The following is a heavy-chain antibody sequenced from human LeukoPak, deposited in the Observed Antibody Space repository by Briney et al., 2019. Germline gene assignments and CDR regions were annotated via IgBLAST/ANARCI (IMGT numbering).Heavy chain of an antibody. CDR3: ARLSRGRWELLTGGWFDP. Sequence: ASVKVSCKASGYTFTNYHMHWVRQAPGQGLEWMGIINPSGGSTTYAQKFQGRVTMTRDTSTSTVYMELSSLRSEDTAVYYCARLSRGRWELLTGGWFDPWGQGTLVTVSS. J-gene: IGHJ5*02. V-gene: IGHV1-46*01. CDR1: GYTFTNYH. CDR2: INPSGGST. D-gene: IGHD1-26*01.